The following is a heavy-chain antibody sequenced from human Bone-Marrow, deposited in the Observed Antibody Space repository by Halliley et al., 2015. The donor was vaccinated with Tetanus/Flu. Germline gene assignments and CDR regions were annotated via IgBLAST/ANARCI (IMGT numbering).Heavy chain of an antibody. CDR2: IYYTGST. CDR3: ARDSGLSLDS. CDR1: GGSVSSGDSN. Sequence: LVKPTQTLSLTCTVSGGSVSSGDSNWSWIRQPPGKGLEWIGFIYYTGSTNYNATLKSRIAMSLDTSKNQFFLSVSSVTAADTAVYYCARDSGLSLDSWGQGTLVTVSS. J-gene: IGHJ4*02. V-gene: IGHV4-61*08.